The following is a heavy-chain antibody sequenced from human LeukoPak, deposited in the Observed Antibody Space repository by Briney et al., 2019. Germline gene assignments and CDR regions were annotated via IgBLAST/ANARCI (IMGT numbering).Heavy chain of an antibody. CDR1: GGSISSSNW. D-gene: IGHD2-15*01. Sequence: SGTLSLTCAVSGGSISSSNWWSWVRQPPGKGLEWIGEIYHSGSTNYNPSLKSRVTISVDKSKNQFSLKLSSVTAADTAVYYCARGYCSGGSCYPTPFDYWGQGTLVTVSS. V-gene: IGHV4-4*02. CDR2: IYHSGST. CDR3: ARGYCSGGSCYPTPFDY. J-gene: IGHJ4*02.